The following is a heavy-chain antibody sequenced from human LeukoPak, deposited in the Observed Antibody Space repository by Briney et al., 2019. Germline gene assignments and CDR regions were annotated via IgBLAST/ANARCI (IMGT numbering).Heavy chain of an antibody. CDR1: GGSISSYY. D-gene: IGHD3-10*01. V-gene: IGHV4-59*01. Sequence: SETLSLTCTVSGGSISSYYWNWIRQPPGKGLEWIGYIYYRGSTNYNPSLKSRVTILVDTSKNQFSLKLSSVTAADTAVYYCARVTRYYYGSGSYYRPNWFDLWGQGTLVTVSS. CDR3: ARVTRYYYGSGSYYRPNWFDL. CDR2: IYYRGST. J-gene: IGHJ5*02.